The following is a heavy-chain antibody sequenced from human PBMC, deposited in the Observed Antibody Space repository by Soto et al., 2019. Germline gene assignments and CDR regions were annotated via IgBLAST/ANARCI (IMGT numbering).Heavy chain of an antibody. CDR2: ISAYNGNT. D-gene: IGHD3-10*01. CDR3: ARDLAPNYYGSGSPLDY. Sequence: ASVKVSCKASGYTFTSYGISWVRQAPGQGLEWMGWISAYNGNTNYAQKLQGRVTMTTDTSTSTAYMELRSLRSDDTAVYYCARDLAPNYYGSGSPLDYWGQGTLVTVSS. J-gene: IGHJ4*02. CDR1: GYTFTSYG. V-gene: IGHV1-18*01.